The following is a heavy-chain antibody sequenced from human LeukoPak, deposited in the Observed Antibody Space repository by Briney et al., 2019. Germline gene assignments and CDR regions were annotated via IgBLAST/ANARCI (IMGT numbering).Heavy chain of an antibody. CDR2: IRQDEGEK. V-gene: IGHV3-7*01. CDR1: GFTFSTYW. CDR3: ARGHYGLDC. Sequence: GGSLRLSCAASGFTFSTYWMSWVRQAPGKGLEWVANIRQDEGEKYFVDSVKGRFTISRDNAKNSLYLQMNSLRAEDTAVYYCARGHYGLDCWGQGTLVIVSS. D-gene: IGHD4-17*01. J-gene: IGHJ4*02.